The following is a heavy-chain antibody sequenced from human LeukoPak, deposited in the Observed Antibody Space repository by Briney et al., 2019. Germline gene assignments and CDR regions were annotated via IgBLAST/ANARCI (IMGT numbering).Heavy chain of an antibody. CDR3: ATLGFPTMATINY. V-gene: IGHV3-30-3*01. Sequence: GRSLRLSCAASGFTFSSYAMHWVRQAPGKGLEWVAVISYDGSNEFYADSVKGRFTISRDNAKNSLDLQMNSLRAEDTAVYYCATLGFPTMATINYWGQGTLVTVSS. J-gene: IGHJ4*02. CDR1: GFTFSSYA. D-gene: IGHD5-24*01. CDR2: ISYDGSNE.